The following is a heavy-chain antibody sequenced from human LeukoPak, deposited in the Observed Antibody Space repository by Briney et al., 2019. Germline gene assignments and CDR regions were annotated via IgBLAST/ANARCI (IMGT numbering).Heavy chain of an antibody. V-gene: IGHV3-48*01. CDR1: GFTFSSYS. CDR2: ISSSSSTI. Sequence: PGGSLRLSCAASGFTFSSYSMNWVRHAPGKGLEWVSYISSSSSTIYYADSVKGRFTISRDNAKNSLYLQMNSLRAEDTAVYYCARGPLKTYYYDSSGSKPAYFQHGGQRTLVTVSS. J-gene: IGHJ1*01. CDR3: ARGPLKTYYYDSSGSKPAYFQH. D-gene: IGHD3-22*01.